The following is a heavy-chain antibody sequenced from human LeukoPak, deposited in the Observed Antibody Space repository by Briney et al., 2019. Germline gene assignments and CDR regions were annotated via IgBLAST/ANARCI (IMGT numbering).Heavy chain of an antibody. J-gene: IGHJ4*02. CDR1: GFTFSNYW. CDR2: INHSGST. Sequence: GSLRLSCAASGFTFSNYWMTWVRQPPGKGLEWIGEINHSGSTNYNPSLKSRVTISVDTSKNQFSLKLSSVTAADTAVYYCARGLRYYGSGSYGPSLDYWGQGTLVTVSS. D-gene: IGHD3-10*01. V-gene: IGHV4-34*01. CDR3: ARGLRYYGSGSYGPSLDY.